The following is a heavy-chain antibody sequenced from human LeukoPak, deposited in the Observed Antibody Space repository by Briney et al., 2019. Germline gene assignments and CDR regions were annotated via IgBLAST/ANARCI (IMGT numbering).Heavy chain of an antibody. Sequence: PGGSLRLSCAAPGFTVSSNYMSWVRQAPGKGLEWVSVIYSGGSTYYSDSVKGRFTISRDKSKNTLYLQMNSLRAEDTAVYYCARDGDYYDSSGYFGYWGQGTLVTVSS. D-gene: IGHD3-22*01. CDR3: ARDGDYYDSSGYFGY. CDR1: GFTVSSNY. CDR2: IYSGGST. V-gene: IGHV3-66*02. J-gene: IGHJ4*02.